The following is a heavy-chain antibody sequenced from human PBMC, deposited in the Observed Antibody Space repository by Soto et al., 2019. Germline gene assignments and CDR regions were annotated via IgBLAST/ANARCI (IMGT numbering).Heavy chain of an antibody. CDR2: IIPIFGTA. J-gene: IGHJ6*02. V-gene: IGHV1-69*01. CDR3: ARGMCDIVVVPAAIQGNYYYYGMDV. CDR1: GGTISSYA. Sequence: QVQLVQSGAEVKKPGSSVKVSCKASGGTISSYAISWVRQAPGQGLEWMGGIIPIFGTANYAQKFQGRVTMTAEESTSTAYMELSSLRSEDTAVYYCARGMCDIVVVPAAIQGNYYYYGMDVWGQGTTVTVSS. D-gene: IGHD2-2*02.